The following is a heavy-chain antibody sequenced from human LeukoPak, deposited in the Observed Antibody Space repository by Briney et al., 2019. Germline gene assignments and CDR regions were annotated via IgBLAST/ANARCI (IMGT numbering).Heavy chain of an antibody. D-gene: IGHD3-22*01. J-gene: IGHJ4*02. CDR1: EFTVTSDY. CDR3: ARIHSRGREVLN. V-gene: IGHV3-53*01. CDR2: IYSIAST. Sequence: GGSLRLSRAASEFTVTSDYMSWVRQAPGKKLEWVSLIYSIASTDYADSVKGRFTISRDESKNMIYLQMNSLRADDTAIYYCARIHSRGREVLNWGQGTLVTVSS.